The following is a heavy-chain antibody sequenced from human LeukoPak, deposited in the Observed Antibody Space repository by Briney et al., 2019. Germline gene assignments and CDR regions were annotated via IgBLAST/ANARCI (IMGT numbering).Heavy chain of an antibody. CDR1: GFKLDDYG. J-gene: IGHJ5*02. CDR2: INWNGAWT. V-gene: IGHV3-20*03. Sequence: GGSLILSYADSGFKLDDYGKSWVRQAPGKALEGACDINWNGAWTGYADSVKGRFTISRDNAKNSLYLQMNSLRAEDTALYYCAGYYYDSSRGFDLWGQGTLVTVSA. D-gene: IGHD3-22*01. CDR3: AGYYYDSSRGFDL.